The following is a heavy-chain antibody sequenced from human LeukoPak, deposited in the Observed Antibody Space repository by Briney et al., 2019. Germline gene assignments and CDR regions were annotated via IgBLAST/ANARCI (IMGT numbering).Heavy chain of an antibody. CDR3: ARGSGYSYGPHDY. V-gene: IGHV1-69*04. Sequence: ASVKVSCKASGYTFTGRYLHWVRQAPGQGLEWMGRIVPILGIANYAQKFQGRVTITADKSTSTAYMELSSLRSEDTAVYYCARGSGYSYGPHDYWGQGTLVTVSS. CDR1: GYTFTGRY. D-gene: IGHD5-18*01. J-gene: IGHJ4*02. CDR2: IVPILGIA.